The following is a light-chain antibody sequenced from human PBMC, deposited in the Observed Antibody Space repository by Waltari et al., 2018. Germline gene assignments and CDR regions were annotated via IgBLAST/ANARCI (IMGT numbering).Light chain of an antibody. J-gene: IGKJ4*01. CDR2: KVS. V-gene: IGKV2-30*02. CDR1: QSLVHSDGTTY. Sequence: DVVMTQSPLSLSVTLGQPASISCRSSQSLVHSDGTTYLNWFQQRPGQSPRRLFYKVSNRDPGVPDRFSGSGSGTDFTLKISRVEAEDVGVYYCMQGTHWPAFTFGGGTKVEIK. CDR3: MQGTHWPAFT.